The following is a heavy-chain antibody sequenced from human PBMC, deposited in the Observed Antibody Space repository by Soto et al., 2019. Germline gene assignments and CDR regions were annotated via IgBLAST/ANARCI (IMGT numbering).Heavy chain of an antibody. CDR1: GGSISSYY. CDR2: IYYSGST. CDR3: ARHRVNDFWSGYNNWFDP. V-gene: IGHV4-59*08. D-gene: IGHD3-3*01. J-gene: IGHJ5*02. Sequence: ASETLSLTCTVSGGSISSYYWSWIRQPPGKGLEWIGYIYYSGSTNYNPSLKSRVTISVDTSKNQFSLKLSSVTAADTAVYYCARHRVNDFWSGYNNWFDPWGQGTLVTVSS.